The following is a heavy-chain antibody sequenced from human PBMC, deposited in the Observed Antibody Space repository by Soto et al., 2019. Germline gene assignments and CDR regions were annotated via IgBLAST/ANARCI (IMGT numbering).Heavy chain of an antibody. J-gene: IGHJ6*02. CDR2: FYHSGNS. Sequence: SETLSLTCSVSGGSIRSYYWSWIRQSPEKGLEWIGYFYHSGNSNYNPSLKSRVTISVDTSKNQLSLSLRSVAAADTAVYFCARISSVDPYGYVNGGLDVWGQGTTVTVSS. V-gene: IGHV4-59*01. D-gene: IGHD5-18*01. CDR3: ARISSVDPYGYVNGGLDV. CDR1: GGSIRSYY.